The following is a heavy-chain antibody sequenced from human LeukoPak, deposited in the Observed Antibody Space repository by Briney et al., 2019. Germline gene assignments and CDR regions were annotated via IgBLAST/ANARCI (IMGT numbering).Heavy chain of an antibody. CDR3: ARVTAYYYGSGIYYFDY. D-gene: IGHD3-10*01. J-gene: IGHJ4*02. Sequence: PGGSLRLSCAASGFTFSSYAMSWVRQAPGKGLEWVSAISGSGGSTYYADSVKGRFTISRDNSKNTLYLQMNSLRAEDTAVYYCARVTAYYYGSGIYYFDYWGQGTLVTVSS. CDR2: ISGSGGST. CDR1: GFTFSSYA. V-gene: IGHV3-23*01.